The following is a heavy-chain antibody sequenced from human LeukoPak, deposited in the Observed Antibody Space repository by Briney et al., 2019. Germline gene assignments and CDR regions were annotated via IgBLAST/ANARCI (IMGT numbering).Heavy chain of an antibody. V-gene: IGHV3-74*01. CDR3: ARGSYGYGNFDY. D-gene: IGHD5-18*01. CDR2: INSDGSST. J-gene: IGHJ4*02. CDR1: GFSISSDW. Sequence: GGSLRLSCAASGFSISSDWMHWVRQVPGRGLVWVSRINSDGSSTSYADSVKGRFTIYRDNAKNTLYLQMNSLRAEDTAVYYCARGSYGYGNFDYWGQGTLVTVSS.